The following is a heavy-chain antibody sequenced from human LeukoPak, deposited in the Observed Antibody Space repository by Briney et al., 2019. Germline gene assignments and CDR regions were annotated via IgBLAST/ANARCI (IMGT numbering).Heavy chain of an antibody. D-gene: IGHD6-6*01. Sequence: GGSLRLSCAASGFTFSSYAMSWVRQAPGKGLEWVSAISGSGGSTYYADSGKGRFTISRDNSKNTLYLQMNSLRAEDTAVYYCAKDREDSSSPYYFDYWGQGTLVTVSS. CDR1: GFTFSSYA. CDR3: AKDREDSSSPYYFDY. J-gene: IGHJ4*02. V-gene: IGHV3-23*01. CDR2: ISGSGGST.